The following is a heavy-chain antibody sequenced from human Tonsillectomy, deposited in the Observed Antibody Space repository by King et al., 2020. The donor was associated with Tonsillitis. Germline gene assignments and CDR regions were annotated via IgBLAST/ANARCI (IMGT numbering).Heavy chain of an antibody. D-gene: IGHD4-23*01. CDR3: AKARGRWLHDGFDI. V-gene: IGHV3-43*02. CDR1: GFTFDDYA. CDR2: INGDGGST. Sequence: VQLVESGGGVVQPGGSLRLSCSASGFTFDDYAMHWVRQAPGKGLEWVSLINGDGGSTYYADSVKGRFTISRDNSKNSLYLQMNSLRTDDTAFYYCAKARGRWLHDGFDIWGQGTMVTVSS. J-gene: IGHJ3*02.